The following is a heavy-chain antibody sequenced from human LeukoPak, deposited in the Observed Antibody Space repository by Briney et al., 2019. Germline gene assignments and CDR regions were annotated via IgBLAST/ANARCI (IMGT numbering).Heavy chain of an antibody. CDR1: GFTFSSFT. V-gene: IGHV3-21*01. CDR3: GRDYLGESGAGGP. Sequence: GGSLSLSCAASGFTFSSFTMNWVRQAPGKGLEWASSISPTGISTWHADSVKGRFTISRDTAKNSVHLQMTNLRVDDTAVYYCGRDYLGESGAGGPWGQGILVTVSS. D-gene: IGHD3-10*01. CDR2: ISPTGIST. J-gene: IGHJ5*02.